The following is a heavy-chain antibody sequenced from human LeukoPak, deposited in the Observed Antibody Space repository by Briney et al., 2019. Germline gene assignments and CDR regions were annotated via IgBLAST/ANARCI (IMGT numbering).Heavy chain of an antibody. Sequence: SETLSLTCAVYGGSFSGYYWSWIRQPPGKGLEWIGEINHSGSTNYNPSLKSRVTISVDTSKNQFSLKLSSVTAADTAVYYCARARFANQDYWGQGTLVTVSS. CDR3: ARARFANQDY. D-gene: IGHD1-14*01. CDR2: INHSGST. J-gene: IGHJ4*02. CDR1: GGSFSGYY. V-gene: IGHV4-34*01.